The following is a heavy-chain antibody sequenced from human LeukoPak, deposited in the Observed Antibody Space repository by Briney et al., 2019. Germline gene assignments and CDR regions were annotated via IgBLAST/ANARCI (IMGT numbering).Heavy chain of an antibody. Sequence: GESLKISCKGSGYSFTNHWIGWVRQMPGKGLEWMGIIYPGDSDTRYSPSFQGQVTISADKSISTAYLQWSSLKASDTAMYYCARHGALPAAMGGWFDPWGQETLVTVSS. D-gene: IGHD2-2*01. J-gene: IGHJ5*02. CDR3: ARHGALPAAMGGWFDP. CDR2: IYPGDSDT. CDR1: GYSFTNHW. V-gene: IGHV5-51*01.